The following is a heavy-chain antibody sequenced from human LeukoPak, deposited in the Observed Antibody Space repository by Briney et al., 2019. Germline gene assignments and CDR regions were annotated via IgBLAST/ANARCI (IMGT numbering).Heavy chain of an antibody. J-gene: IGHJ4*02. Sequence: PSETLSLTCTVSGASISSNHWSWIRQSPGKGLEWIGYIYYSGSTNYNPSLKSRVTISVKTSKNQFSLKLSSVTAADTAVYYCARVTGYMIEDYFDYWGQGTLVTVSS. CDR2: IYYSGST. D-gene: IGHD3-22*01. V-gene: IGHV4-59*01. CDR3: ARVTGYMIEDYFDY. CDR1: GASISSNH.